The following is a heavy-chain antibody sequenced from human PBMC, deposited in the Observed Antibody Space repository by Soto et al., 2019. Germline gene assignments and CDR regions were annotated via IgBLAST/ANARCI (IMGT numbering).Heavy chain of an antibody. J-gene: IGHJ5*02. D-gene: IGHD2-2*01. CDR2: ISGYNGNT. V-gene: IGHV1-18*01. Sequence: ASVKVSCKASGYIFIDYGITWVRQAPGQGLEWMGWISGYNGNTKYADKLQGRVTMTTDTSTTTAYMELRSLRSDDTAVYYCARVEVPAANWLDRWGQGTLVTVSS. CDR3: ARVEVPAANWLDR. CDR1: GYIFIDYG.